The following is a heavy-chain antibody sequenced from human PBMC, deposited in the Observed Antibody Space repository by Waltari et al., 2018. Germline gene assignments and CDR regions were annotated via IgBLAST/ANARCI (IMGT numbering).Heavy chain of an antibody. D-gene: IGHD6-13*01. CDR2: IYYSGST. CDR1: GGPISSYY. J-gene: IGHJ4*02. V-gene: IGHV4-59*12. CDR3: ARGQLGIGDY. Sequence: QVQLQESGPGLVKPSETLSLTCTVSGGPISSYYWSWIRQPPGKGLEWIGYIYYSGSTNYNPSLKSRVTISVDKSKNQFSLKLSSVTAADTAVYYCARGQLGIGDYWGQGTLVTVSS.